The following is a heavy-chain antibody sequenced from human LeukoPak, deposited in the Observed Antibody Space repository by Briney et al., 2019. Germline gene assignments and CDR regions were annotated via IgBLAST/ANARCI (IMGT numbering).Heavy chain of an antibody. CDR3: ARSGTGVGISTWAAFDY. D-gene: IGHD3-10*01. Sequence: GGSLRLSCVVSGFIFSDHYMEWVRQAPGKGLEWVGRSRNRANSYTTEYAASVKGRFSISRDDSKNSLYLQMNSLETEDTAIYYCARSGTGVGISTWAAFDYWGRGTLVTVSS. CDR2: SRNRANSYTT. J-gene: IGHJ4*02. V-gene: IGHV3-72*01. CDR1: GFIFSDHY.